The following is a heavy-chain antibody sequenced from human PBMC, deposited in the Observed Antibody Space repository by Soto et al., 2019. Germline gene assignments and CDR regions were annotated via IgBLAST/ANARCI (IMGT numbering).Heavy chain of an antibody. CDR1: GFSVGSNY. CDR3: ARHRHPRGTVGATSPLDP. V-gene: IGHV3-53*01. D-gene: IGHD1-26*01. CDR2: HYSGGST. J-gene: IGHJ5*02. Sequence: GGSLRLSCAISGFSVGSNYLSLVRQAPGKGLEWVSVHYSGGSTYYADSVQGRFTISRDKSNNTLYLQMRRVRAEDTAVYFCARHRHPRGTVGATSPLDPWGQGTQVTVSS.